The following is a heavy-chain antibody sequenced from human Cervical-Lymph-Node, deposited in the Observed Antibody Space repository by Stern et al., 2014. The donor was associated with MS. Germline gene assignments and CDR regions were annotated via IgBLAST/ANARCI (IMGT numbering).Heavy chain of an antibody. CDR1: GFTFSTYP. Sequence: VQLVESGGGVVQPGRSLRLSCAASGFTFSTYPMHWVRQAPGKGLEWVAVISYDGNTNYYADSMKGRFTISRDNSKNTVYLQMNSLRTEDTAGYYCASSFHLQYWGQGTLVTVSS. V-gene: IGHV3-30-3*01. CDR3: ASSFHLQY. CDR2: ISYDGNTN. D-gene: IGHD2-2*01. J-gene: IGHJ4*02.